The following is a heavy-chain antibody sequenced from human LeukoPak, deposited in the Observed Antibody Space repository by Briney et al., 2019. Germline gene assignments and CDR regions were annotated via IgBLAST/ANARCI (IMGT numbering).Heavy chain of an antibody. D-gene: IGHD2-15*01. Sequence: GASVKVSCKASGYTFTSYGISWVRQAPGQGLEWMGWISAYNGNTNYAQKLQGRVTMTTDTSTSTAYMELRSLRSDDTAVYYCARVWGAKYCSGGSCYFPHFDYWGQGTLVTVSS. J-gene: IGHJ4*02. CDR2: ISAYNGNT. CDR1: GYTFTSYG. CDR3: ARVWGAKYCSGGSCYFPHFDY. V-gene: IGHV1-18*04.